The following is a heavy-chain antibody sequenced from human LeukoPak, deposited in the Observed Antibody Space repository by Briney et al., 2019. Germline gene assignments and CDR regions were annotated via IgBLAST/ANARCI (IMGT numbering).Heavy chain of an antibody. CDR1: GFTFDDYA. CDR2: ISWNSGSI. Sequence: GGSLRLYCAASGFTFDDYAMHWVRQAPGKGLEWVSGISWNSGSIGYADSVKGRFTISRDNAKNSLYLQMNSLRAEDTALYYCAKEPPYYDYVWGSYRHYHNFDYWGQGTLVTVSS. CDR3: AKEPPYYDYVWGSYRHYHNFDY. J-gene: IGHJ4*02. V-gene: IGHV3-9*01. D-gene: IGHD3-16*02.